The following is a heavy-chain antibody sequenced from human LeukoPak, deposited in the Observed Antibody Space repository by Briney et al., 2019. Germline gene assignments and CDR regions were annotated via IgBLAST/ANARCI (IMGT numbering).Heavy chain of an antibody. CDR2: ISRSGSTI. Sequence: PGGSLRLSCAASGFNFSSYDMNWVRQAPGKGLEWLSYISRSGSTIYYADSVKGRFTISRDNAKNSLFLQMNSLRAEDTAVYYCASSALTGVAFDIWGQGTMVAVSS. CDR3: ASSALTGVAFDI. V-gene: IGHV3-48*03. J-gene: IGHJ3*02. CDR1: GFNFSSYD.